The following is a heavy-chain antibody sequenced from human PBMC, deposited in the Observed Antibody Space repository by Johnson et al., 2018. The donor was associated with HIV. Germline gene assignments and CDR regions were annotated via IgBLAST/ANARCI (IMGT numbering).Heavy chain of an antibody. Sequence: QVQLVESGGGVVQPGRSLRLSCAASGFTFSSYAMHWVRQAPGKGLEWVAVISYDGSNKYYADSVKGRFTISRDNSKTTLYLQMNSLRPEDTAVYYCAKAPGGGSRSLDAFDIWGQGTMVTVSS. CDR2: ISYDGSNK. D-gene: IGHD1-26*01. CDR1: GFTFSSYA. J-gene: IGHJ3*02. V-gene: IGHV3-30*04. CDR3: AKAPGGGSRSLDAFDI.